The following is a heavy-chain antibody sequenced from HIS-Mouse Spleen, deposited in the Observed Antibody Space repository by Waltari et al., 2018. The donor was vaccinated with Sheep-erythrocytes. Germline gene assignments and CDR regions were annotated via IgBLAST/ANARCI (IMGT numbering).Heavy chain of an antibody. CDR3: ARALSIAARPNWFDP. Sequence: QVQLQQWGAGLLKPSETLSLPCPVYGGSFSGYSWSWIRQPPGKGLEWIGEINHSGSTNYNPSLKSRVTISVDTSKNQFSLKLSSVTAADTAVYYCARALSIAARPNWFDPWGQGTLVTVSS. J-gene: IGHJ5*02. CDR2: INHSGST. V-gene: IGHV4-34*01. D-gene: IGHD6-6*01. CDR1: GGSFSGYS.